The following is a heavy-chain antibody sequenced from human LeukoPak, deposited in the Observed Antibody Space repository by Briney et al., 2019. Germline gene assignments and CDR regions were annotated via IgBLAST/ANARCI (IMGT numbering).Heavy chain of an antibody. CDR3: ARGIARWFGELRYYYYYMDV. Sequence: GASVKVSCKASGGTFSSYAISWVRQAPGQGLEWMGGIIPIFGTANYAQKFQGRVTITADESTSTAYMELSSLRSEDTAVYYCARGIARWFGELRYYYYYMDVWGKGTTVTISS. CDR2: IIPIFGTA. J-gene: IGHJ6*03. CDR1: GGTFSSYA. V-gene: IGHV1-69*13. D-gene: IGHD3-10*01.